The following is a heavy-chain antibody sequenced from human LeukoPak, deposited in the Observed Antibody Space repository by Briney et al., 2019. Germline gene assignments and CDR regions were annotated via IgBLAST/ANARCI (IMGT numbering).Heavy chain of an antibody. Sequence: GESLKISCKGSGYSFTSYWIGWVRQMPGKGLEWMGIIYPGDSDTRYSPSFQGQVTISADKSISTAYLQWSSLKASDTAVYYCARDLSPIPNWGTPRDYYYMDVWGKGTTVTVSS. V-gene: IGHV5-51*01. J-gene: IGHJ6*03. CDR3: ARDLSPIPNWGTPRDYYYMDV. CDR2: IYPGDSDT. D-gene: IGHD7-27*01. CDR1: GYSFTSYW.